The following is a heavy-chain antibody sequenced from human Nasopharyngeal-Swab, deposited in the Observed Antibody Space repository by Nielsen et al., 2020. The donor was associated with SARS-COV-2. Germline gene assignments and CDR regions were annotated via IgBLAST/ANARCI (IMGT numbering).Heavy chain of an antibody. D-gene: IGHD3-9*01. CDR2: IRGSGGST. J-gene: IGHJ3*02. CDR3: AKKLENILRYFDWLLDAFDI. CDR1: GFTFSSYA. V-gene: IGHV3-23*01. Sequence: GGSLRLSCAASGFTFSSYAMSWVRQAQGKGREWVSAIRGSGGSTYYADSVKGRFTISRDNSKNTLYLQMNSLRAEDTAVYYCAKKLENILRYFDWLLDAFDIWGQGTMVTVSS.